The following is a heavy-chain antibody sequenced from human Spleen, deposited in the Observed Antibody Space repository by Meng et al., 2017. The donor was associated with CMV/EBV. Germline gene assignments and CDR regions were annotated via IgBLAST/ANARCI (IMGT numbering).Heavy chain of an antibody. CDR3: TRHDPGRSGQSSGSPHFDY. Sequence: GESLKISCAASGFTFSGTAMHWVRQASGKGLEWVGRIRSKANSYATAYAASVKGRFTISRDDSKNTAYLQMNSLKTEDTAVYYCTRHDPGRSGQSSGSPHFDYWGQGTLVTVSS. CDR1: GFTFSGTA. D-gene: IGHD6-19*01. CDR2: IRSKANSYAT. J-gene: IGHJ4*02. V-gene: IGHV3-73*01.